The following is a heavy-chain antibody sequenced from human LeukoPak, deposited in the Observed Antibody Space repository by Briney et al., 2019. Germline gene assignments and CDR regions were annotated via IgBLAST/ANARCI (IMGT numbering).Heavy chain of an antibody. CDR2: IRQDGSKI. Sequence: PGGSLRLSCAASGFTFSSYWMSWVRQAPGKGLEWVANIRQDGSKIYYVDSVKGRFTISRDNAKNSLYLQMNNLRAEDTAVYYCAKDLIRFGDPLEMDYWGQGTLVTVSS. J-gene: IGHJ4*02. CDR3: AKDLIRFGDPLEMDY. V-gene: IGHV3-7*01. CDR1: GFTFSSYW. D-gene: IGHD3-10*01.